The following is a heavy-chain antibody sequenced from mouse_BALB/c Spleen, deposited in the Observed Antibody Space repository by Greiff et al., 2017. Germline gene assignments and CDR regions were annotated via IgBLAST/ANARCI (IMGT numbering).Heavy chain of an antibody. Sequence: VQLQESGAELAKPGASVKMSCKASGYTFTSYWMHWVKQRPGQGLEWIGYINPSTGYTEYNQKFKDKATLTADKSSSTAYMQLSSLTSEDSAVYYCTRQLGLQNYWGQGTTLTVSS. CDR1: GYTFTSYW. CDR3: TRQLGLQNY. J-gene: IGHJ2*01. D-gene: IGHD3-1*01. V-gene: IGHV1-7*01. CDR2: INPSTGYT.